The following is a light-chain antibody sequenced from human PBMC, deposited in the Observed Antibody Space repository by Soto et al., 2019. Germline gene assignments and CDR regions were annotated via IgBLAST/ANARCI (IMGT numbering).Light chain of an antibody. CDR2: AAS. CDR1: QSISRN. CDR3: QQYNNWPLT. V-gene: IGKV3-15*01. Sequence: EIVMRQSPATLSVSPGERATLSCRASQSISRNLAWYQQKPGQAPRLLIYAASTRATGLPARFSGSGSGTEFTLTISSLQFEDFAVYSCQQYNNWPLTFGQGTKVDIK. J-gene: IGKJ1*01.